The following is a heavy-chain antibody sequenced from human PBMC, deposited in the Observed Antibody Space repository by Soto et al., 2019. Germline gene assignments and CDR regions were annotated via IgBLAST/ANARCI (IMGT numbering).Heavy chain of an antibody. CDR1: GYTFTNYG. Sequence: ASVKVSCKASGYTFTNYGISWVRQAPGQGLEWMGWINTYNGNTNHAQKLQGRVTMTTDTSTSTAYMELRSLRSDDTAVYYCARGVGSGTYYNQYNWYDPWGQGTLVTV. D-gene: IGHD3-10*01. J-gene: IGHJ5*02. CDR2: INTYNGNT. CDR3: ARGVGSGTYYNQYNWYDP. V-gene: IGHV1-18*01.